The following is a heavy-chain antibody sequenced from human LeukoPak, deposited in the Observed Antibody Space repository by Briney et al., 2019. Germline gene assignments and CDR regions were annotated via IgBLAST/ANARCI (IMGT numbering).Heavy chain of an antibody. CDR1: GFTFSSYA. J-gene: IGHJ3*02. D-gene: IGHD3-10*01. Sequence: PGGSLRLSCAASGFTFSSYAMSWVRQAPGKGLEWVSVISGSGANTYYADSVKGRFTISRDNSKNTLYLQMNSLRAEDTAVYYCARDLGYGSGSQDAFDIWGQGTMVTVSS. CDR2: ISGSGANT. V-gene: IGHV3-23*01. CDR3: ARDLGYGSGSQDAFDI.